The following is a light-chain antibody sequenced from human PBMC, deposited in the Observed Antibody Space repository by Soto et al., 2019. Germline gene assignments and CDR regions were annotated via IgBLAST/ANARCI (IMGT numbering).Light chain of an antibody. CDR2: DAS. V-gene: IGKV1-5*01. Sequence: DIQMTQSPSTLSASVGDRVTLTCRASQSISSWLSWYQQKPGKAPTLLIYDASSLASGVPARFSGSGSGTEFTLTISSLQPDDFAAYYCQQYNSYPLTFGGGTKLEIK. CDR1: QSISSW. CDR3: QQYNSYPLT. J-gene: IGKJ4*01.